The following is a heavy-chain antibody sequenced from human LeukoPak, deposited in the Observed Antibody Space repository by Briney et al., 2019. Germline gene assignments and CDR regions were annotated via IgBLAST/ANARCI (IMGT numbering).Heavy chain of an antibody. CDR1: GFTFSSYG. CDR3: AKDDRGNEAPFDY. V-gene: IGHV3-30*18. J-gene: IGHJ4*02. CDR2: ISYDGSNK. Sequence: QAGRSLRLSCAASGFTFSSYGMHWVRQAPGKGLEWVAVISYDGSNKYYADSVKGRFTISRDNSKNTLHLQMNSLRAEDTAVYYCAKDDRGNEAPFDYWGQGTLVTVSS.